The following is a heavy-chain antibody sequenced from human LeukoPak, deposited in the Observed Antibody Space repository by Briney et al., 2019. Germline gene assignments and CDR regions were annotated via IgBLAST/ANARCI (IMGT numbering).Heavy chain of an antibody. Sequence: SETLSLTCTVYGGSISSYYWSWIRQPPGKGLEWIGYIYYSGSTNYNPSLKSRVTISVDTSKNQFSLKLSSVTAADTAVYYCARVGYSGYVWGQGTLVTVSP. D-gene: IGHD5-12*01. V-gene: IGHV4-59*01. CDR3: ARVGYSGYV. J-gene: IGHJ4*02. CDR2: IYYSGST. CDR1: GGSISSYY.